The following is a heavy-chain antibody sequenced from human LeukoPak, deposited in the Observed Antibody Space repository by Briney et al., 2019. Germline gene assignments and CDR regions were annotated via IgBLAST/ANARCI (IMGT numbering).Heavy chain of an antibody. Sequence: GGSLRLSCAASGFTFSSFAMTWVRQAPGKGLEWVSTVSGSAGRTDYADSVKGRFTISRDNLKNTLYLQMNGLRAEDTAVYYCAKNRGHCVDGVCHNYYYMDVRGRGTTVTVSS. V-gene: IGHV3-23*01. CDR1: GFTFSSFA. CDR2: VSGSAGRT. D-gene: IGHD2-8*02. CDR3: AKNRGHCVDGVCHNYYYMDV. J-gene: IGHJ6*03.